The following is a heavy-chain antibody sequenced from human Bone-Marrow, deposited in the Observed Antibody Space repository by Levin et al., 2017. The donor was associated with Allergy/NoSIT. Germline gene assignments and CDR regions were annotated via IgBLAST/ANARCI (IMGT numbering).Heavy chain of an antibody. J-gene: IGHJ6*03. CDR3: ARDFDYYYYMDV. CDR1: GASVSSGSNY. Sequence: SQTISLTCTVSGASVSSGSNYWSWIRQSPGKGLEWIGCIDYSGITKYNPSLRSRVTISADTSNNQFSLTLNSVTAADTAVYYCARDFDYYYYMDVWGKGTTVTVSS. V-gene: IGHV4-61*01. CDR2: IDYSGIT.